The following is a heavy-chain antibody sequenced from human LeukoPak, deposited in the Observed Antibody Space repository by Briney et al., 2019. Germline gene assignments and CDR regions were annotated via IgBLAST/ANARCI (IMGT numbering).Heavy chain of an antibody. CDR1: GYTFTSYY. V-gene: IGHV1-46*01. Sequence: GASVKVSCKASGYTFTSYYMHWVRQAPGQGLERMGIIKPSGGSTSYAQKFQGRVTMTRDTSTSTVYMELSSLRSEDTAVYYCARDLGIFGVVIMVGGGLDYWGQGTLVTVSS. J-gene: IGHJ4*02. CDR2: IKPSGGST. CDR3: ARDLGIFGVVIMVGGGLDY. D-gene: IGHD3-3*01.